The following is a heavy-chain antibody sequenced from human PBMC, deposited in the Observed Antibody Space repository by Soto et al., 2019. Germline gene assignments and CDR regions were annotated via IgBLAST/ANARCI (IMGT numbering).Heavy chain of an antibody. Sequence: QLQLQESGSGLVKPSQTLSLTCAVSGGSISSGGSSWSWIRQPPGKGLEWIGYIYHSGSTYYNPSLKSRGTIAVARSKSQFSLKLSSVTAADTAVYYCARGQYGYGMDVWGQGTTVTVSS. CDR3: ARGQYGYGMDV. D-gene: IGHD4-17*01. V-gene: IGHV4-30-2*01. J-gene: IGHJ6*02. CDR1: GGSISSGGSS. CDR2: IYHSGST.